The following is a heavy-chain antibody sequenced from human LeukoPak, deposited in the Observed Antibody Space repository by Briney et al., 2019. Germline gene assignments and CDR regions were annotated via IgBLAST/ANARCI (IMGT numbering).Heavy chain of an antibody. CDR3: ARETGKYYYDSSGYYYGPIDAFDI. Sequence: SETLSLTCAVSGGSISSSNWWSWVRQPPGKGLEWIGEIYHSGSTNYNPSLKSRVTISVDTSKNQFSLKLSSVTAADTAVYYCARETGKYYYDSSGYYYGPIDAFDIWGQGTMVTVSS. CDR1: GGSISSSNW. V-gene: IGHV4-4*02. J-gene: IGHJ3*02. CDR2: IYHSGST. D-gene: IGHD3-22*01.